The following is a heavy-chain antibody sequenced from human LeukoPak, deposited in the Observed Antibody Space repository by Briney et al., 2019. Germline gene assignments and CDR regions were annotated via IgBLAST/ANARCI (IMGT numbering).Heavy chain of an antibody. D-gene: IGHD3-3*01. CDR1: GGSIFSYY. CDR2: IYYSGST. Sequence: SETLSLTCTVSGGSIFSYYWNWIRQPPGKGLEWIGYIYYSGSTTYNPSLKSRVTMSVDTAKNQFSLKLRSVTAADTAVYYCARGDFCSKSNCYLRPMDVWGKGTTVTVSS. V-gene: IGHV4-59*01. CDR3: ARGDFCSKSNCYLRPMDV. J-gene: IGHJ6*03.